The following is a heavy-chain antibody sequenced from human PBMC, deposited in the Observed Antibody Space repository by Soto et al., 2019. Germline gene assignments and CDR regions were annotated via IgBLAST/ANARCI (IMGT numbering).Heavy chain of an antibody. CDR1: GFTFSDYY. CDR3: ASIGLGYYYDFWSGPEASFDY. D-gene: IGHD3-3*01. V-gene: IGHV3-11*01. CDR2: ISSSGSTI. Sequence: PGGSLRLSCAASGFTFSDYYMSWIRQAPGKGLESVSYISSSGSTIYYADSVKGRFTISRDNAKNSLYLQMNSLRAEDTSVYYCASIGLGYYYDFWSGPEASFDYWGPGALVTVSS. J-gene: IGHJ4*02.